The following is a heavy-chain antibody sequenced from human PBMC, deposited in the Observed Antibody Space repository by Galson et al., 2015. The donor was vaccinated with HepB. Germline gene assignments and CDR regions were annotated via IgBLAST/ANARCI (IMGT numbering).Heavy chain of an antibody. J-gene: IGHJ5*02. CDR3: ARDNYDILTGYYKARRPDRTFPNWFDP. V-gene: IGHV4-34*01. Sequence: ETLSLTCAVYGGSFSGYYWSWIRQPPGKGLEWIGEINHSGSTNYNPSLKSRVTISVATSKNQFSLKLSSVTAADTAVYYCARDNYDILTGYYKARRPDRTFPNWFDPWGQGTLVTVSS. CDR2: INHSGST. CDR1: GGSFSGYY. D-gene: IGHD3-9*01.